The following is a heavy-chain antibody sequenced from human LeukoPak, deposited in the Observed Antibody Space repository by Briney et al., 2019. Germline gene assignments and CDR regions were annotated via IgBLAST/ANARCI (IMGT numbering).Heavy chain of an antibody. V-gene: IGHV3-48*02. Sequence: GGSPRLSCAASGFTFSSYSMNWVRLAPGKGLEWLSYISSSSSTIYYADSVKGRFTISRDNAKNSLYLQMNSLRDEDTAVYYCARGRIAPAATDYWGQGTLVTVSS. CDR1: GFTFSSYS. CDR2: ISSSSSTI. CDR3: ARGRIAPAATDY. D-gene: IGHD2-2*01. J-gene: IGHJ4*02.